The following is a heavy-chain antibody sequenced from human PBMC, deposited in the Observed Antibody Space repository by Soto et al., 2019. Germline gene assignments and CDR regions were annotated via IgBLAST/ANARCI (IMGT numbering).Heavy chain of an antibody. V-gene: IGHV4-31*03. J-gene: IGHJ6*02. CDR3: ARDFTDSSGPTLGMGV. CDR2: IYYSGST. Sequence: SETLSLTCTVSGGSISSGGYYWSWIRQHPGKGLEWIGYIYYSGSTYYSPSLKSRVTISVDTSKNQFSLKLSSVTAADTAVYYCARDFTDSSGPTLGMGVWGQGTTVT. CDR1: GGSISSGGYY. D-gene: IGHD6-19*01.